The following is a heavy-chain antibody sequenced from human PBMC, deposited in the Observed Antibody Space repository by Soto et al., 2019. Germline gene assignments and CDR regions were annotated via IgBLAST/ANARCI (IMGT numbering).Heavy chain of an antibody. Sequence: PGGSLRLSCRTSGFTFSSYTMNWVRQAPGKGLEWVSSISSGGRYIYFADSMKGRFTISRDNTNNSLYLQMNSLRVEDSAVYYCARDPRALVGATGGDYWCQGLLVTV. CDR3: ARDPRALVGATGGDY. CDR2: ISSGGRYI. V-gene: IGHV3-21*01. CDR1: GFTFSSYT. J-gene: IGHJ4*02. D-gene: IGHD1-26*01.